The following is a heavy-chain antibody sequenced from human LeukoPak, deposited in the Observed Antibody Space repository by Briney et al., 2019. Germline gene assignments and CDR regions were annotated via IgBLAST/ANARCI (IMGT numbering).Heavy chain of an antibody. CDR3: AKERGSYYDSSGYRD. CDR1: GFSFSRCS. J-gene: IGHJ4*02. CDR2: ISGSGGST. V-gene: IGHV3-23*01. Sequence: PGGSLRLSCAASGFSFSRCSMNWVRQAPGKGLEWVSAISGSGGSTYYADSVKGRFTISRDNSKNTLYLQMNSLRAEDTAVYYCAKERGSYYDSSGYRDWGQGTLVTVSS. D-gene: IGHD3-22*01.